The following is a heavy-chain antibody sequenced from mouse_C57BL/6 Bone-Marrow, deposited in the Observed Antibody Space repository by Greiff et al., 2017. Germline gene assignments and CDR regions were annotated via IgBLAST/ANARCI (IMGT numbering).Heavy chain of an antibody. CDR3: ARPYYSNDWYVDV. Sequence: QVQLKQPGAELVKPGASVKMSCKASGYTFTSYWITWVKQRPGQGLEWIGDIYPGSGSTNYNEKFKSKATLTVDKSSSTAYMQLSSLTSEDSAVYYCARPYYSNDWYVDVWGKGTTVTVSS. CDR1: GYTFTSYW. D-gene: IGHD2-5*01. J-gene: IGHJ1*03. CDR2: IYPGSGST. V-gene: IGHV1-55*01.